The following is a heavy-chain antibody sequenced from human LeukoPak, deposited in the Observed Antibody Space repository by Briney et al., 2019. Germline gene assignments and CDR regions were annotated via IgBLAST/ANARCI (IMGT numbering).Heavy chain of an antibody. CDR2: INPSGGST. V-gene: IGHV1-46*01. Sequence: VASVKVSCKASGYTFTSYYIHWVRQAPGQGLEWMGIINPSGGSTSYPQKFQGRVTMTRDTSTSTVYMELSSLRSEDTAVYYCARDYQYSGHMGFFDYWGQGTPVTVSS. D-gene: IGHD5-12*01. J-gene: IGHJ4*02. CDR1: GYTFTSYY. CDR3: ARDYQYSGHMGFFDY.